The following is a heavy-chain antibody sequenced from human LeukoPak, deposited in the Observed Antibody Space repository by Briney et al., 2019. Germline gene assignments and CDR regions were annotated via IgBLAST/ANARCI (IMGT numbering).Heavy chain of an antibody. D-gene: IGHD3-22*01. CDR1: GFTFSTYA. J-gene: IGHJ4*02. CDR3: ARDRGRYYDSRGFYRGYYFDS. CDR2: ISGSGDST. Sequence: TGGSLRLSCAASGFTFSTYAVNWVRQAPGKGLEWVSTISGSGDSTYYADSVKGRFTISRDNSKDTLYLQMSSVRVDDTVVYYCARDRGRYYDSRGFYRGYYFDSWGQGILVTVST. V-gene: IGHV3-23*01.